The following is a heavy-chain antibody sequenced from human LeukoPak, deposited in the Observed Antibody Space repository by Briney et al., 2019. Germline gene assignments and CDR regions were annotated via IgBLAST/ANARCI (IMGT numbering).Heavy chain of an antibody. V-gene: IGHV3-15*01. D-gene: IGHD2-2*01. CDR3: TTGVPAAPTRATIDY. Sequence: GGSLRLSCAASGFTFSNAWMSWVRQAPGKGLEWVGRIKSKTDGGTTDYAAHVKGRFTISRDDSKNTLYLQMNSLKTEDAVVYYCTTGVPAAPTRATIDYWGQGTLVTVSS. CDR2: IKSKTDGGTT. CDR1: GFTFSNAW. J-gene: IGHJ4*02.